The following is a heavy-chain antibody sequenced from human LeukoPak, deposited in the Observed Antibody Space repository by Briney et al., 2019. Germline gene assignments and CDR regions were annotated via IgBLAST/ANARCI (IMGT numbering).Heavy chain of an antibody. CDR2: ISYDGSNK. D-gene: IGHD3-22*01. V-gene: IGHV3-30*04. CDR1: GFTFSSYA. J-gene: IGHJ6*02. Sequence: PGGSLRLSCAASGFTFSSYAMHWVRQAPGKGLEWVVVISYDGSNKYYADSVKGRFTISRDNSKNTLYLQMNSLRAEDTAVYYCARDRDSSAAVMDVWGQGTTVTVSS. CDR3: ARDRDSSAAVMDV.